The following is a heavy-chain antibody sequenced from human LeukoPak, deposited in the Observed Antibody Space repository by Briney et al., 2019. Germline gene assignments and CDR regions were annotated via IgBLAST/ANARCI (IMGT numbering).Heavy chain of an antibody. CDR3: AHVVITFGGVIGDEAFDF. Sequence: SGPTLVKPTQTLTLTCTFSGFSLITRGVGVGWIRQPPGKALEWLAVIYWDDDKRYSPSLKSRLTITKDTSKNQVVLTLTNMDPVDTATYYCAHVVITFGGVIGDEAFDFWGQGIMVTVSS. D-gene: IGHD3-16*02. J-gene: IGHJ3*01. CDR2: IYWDDDK. V-gene: IGHV2-5*02. CDR1: GFSLITRGVG.